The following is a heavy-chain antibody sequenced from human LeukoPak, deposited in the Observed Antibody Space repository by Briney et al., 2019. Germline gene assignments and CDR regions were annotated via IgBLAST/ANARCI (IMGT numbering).Heavy chain of an antibody. V-gene: IGHV3-30*02. D-gene: IGHD2-8*02. J-gene: IGHJ4*02. CDR1: GFTFSSSA. CDR3: AKDGSWSCTD. Sequence: GGSLRLSCAASGFTFSSSAMHWVRQGPGKGLEWVAYIAHHGNNKYYADSVKGRFTISRVNSKRTLYLQMNSLRADDTAVYYCAKDGSWSCTDWGQGALVTVSS. CDR2: IAHHGNNK.